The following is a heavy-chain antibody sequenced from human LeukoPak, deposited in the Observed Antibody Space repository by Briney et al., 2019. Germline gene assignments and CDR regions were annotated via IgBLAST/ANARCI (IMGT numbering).Heavy chain of an antibody. CDR3: IHYGSGSYSTDH. V-gene: IGHV3-73*01. CDR2: IRTKGNRYAT. CDR1: GLTFSGAD. D-gene: IGHD3-10*01. J-gene: IGHJ4*02. Sequence: GGSLKLSCAASGLTFSGADMHWVRQASGKGLEWVGRIRTKGNRYATAYAASVKGRFTISRDDSKNTAYLQMNSLKTEDTAVYYCIHYGSGSYSTDHWGQGTLVTVSS.